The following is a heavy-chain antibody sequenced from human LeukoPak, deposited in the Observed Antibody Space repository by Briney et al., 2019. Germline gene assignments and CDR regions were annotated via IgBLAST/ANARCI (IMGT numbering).Heavy chain of an antibody. D-gene: IGHD6-6*01. V-gene: IGHV3-11*04. CDR3: ARAPYIAARPYYFDY. J-gene: IGHJ4*02. Sequence: GGSLRLSCAASGFTFSDYYMSWIRQAPGKGLEWVSYISSSGSTIYYADSVKGRFTISRDNAKNSLYLQMNSLRAEDTAVYYCARAPYIAARPYYFDYLGQGTLVTVSS. CDR2: ISSSGSTI. CDR1: GFTFSDYY.